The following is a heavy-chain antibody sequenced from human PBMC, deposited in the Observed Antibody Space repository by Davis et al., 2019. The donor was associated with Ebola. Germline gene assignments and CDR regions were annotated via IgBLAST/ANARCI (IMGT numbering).Heavy chain of an antibody. J-gene: IGHJ6*02. D-gene: IGHD6-6*01. CDR1: GGSISSSSYY. V-gene: IGHV4-39*07. CDR3: ATGGIAARTYYYYGMDV. CDR2: IYYSGST. Sequence: SETLSLTCTVSGGSISSSSYYWGWIRQPPGKGLERIGSIYYSGSTYYNPSLKSRVTISVDTSKNQFSLKLSSVTAADTAVYYCATGGIAARTYYYYGMDVWGQGTTVTVSS.